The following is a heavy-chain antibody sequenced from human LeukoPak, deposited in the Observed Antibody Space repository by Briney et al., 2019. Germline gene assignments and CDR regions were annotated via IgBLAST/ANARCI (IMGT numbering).Heavy chain of an antibody. CDR3: ARSFRGVIIGDMDV. CDR1: GFTVSSNY. CDR2: IYSGGST. J-gene: IGHJ6*02. D-gene: IGHD3-10*01. V-gene: IGHV3-53*05. Sequence: PGGSLRLSCAASGFTVSSNYMSWVRQAPGKGLEWVSVIYSGGSTYYADSVKGRFTISRDNSKITLYLQMNGLRPEDTAVYYCARSFRGVIIGDMDVWGQGTTITVSS.